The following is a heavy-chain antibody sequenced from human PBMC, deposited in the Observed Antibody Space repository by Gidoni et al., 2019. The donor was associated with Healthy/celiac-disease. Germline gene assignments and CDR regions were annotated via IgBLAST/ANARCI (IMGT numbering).Heavy chain of an antibody. CDR3: ARGLFSYYDILTGYQRWFDP. V-gene: IGHV3-53*01. Sequence: EVQLVESGGGLIQPGGSLRLSCAASGFTVSSNYMSWVRQAPGKGLEWVSVIYSGGSTYYADSVKGRFTISRDNSKNTLYLQMNSLRAEDTAVYYCARGLFSYYDILTGYQRWFDPWGQGTLVTVSS. CDR2: IYSGGST. D-gene: IGHD3-9*01. CDR1: GFTVSSNY. J-gene: IGHJ5*02.